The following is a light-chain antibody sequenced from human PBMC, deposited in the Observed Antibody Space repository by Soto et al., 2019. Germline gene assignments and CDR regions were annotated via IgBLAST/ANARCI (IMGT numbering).Light chain of an antibody. CDR1: SSDVGGYNY. J-gene: IGLJ2*01. CDR3: CSYAGSYTLV. V-gene: IGLV2-11*01. Sequence: QSVLTQPRSVSGSPGQSVTISCIGTSSDVGGYNYVSWYQQHPGKAPKLMIYDVSKRPSGVPDRFSGSKSGNTASLTISGLQAEDEADYYCCSYAGSYTLVFGGGTKVTVL. CDR2: DVS.